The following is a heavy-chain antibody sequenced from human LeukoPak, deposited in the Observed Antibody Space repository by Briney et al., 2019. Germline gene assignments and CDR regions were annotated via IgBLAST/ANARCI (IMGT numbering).Heavy chain of an antibody. Sequence: GGSLRLSCAASGFTFSTYDMNWVRQAPGKGLEWISYISSSGITIFYADSVKGRFTISRDNAKSSLYLQMNSLRAEDTAVYYCAELGITMIGGVWGKGTTVTISS. J-gene: IGHJ6*04. CDR1: GFTFSTYD. D-gene: IGHD3-10*02. CDR2: ISSSGITI. CDR3: AELGITMIGGV. V-gene: IGHV3-48*03.